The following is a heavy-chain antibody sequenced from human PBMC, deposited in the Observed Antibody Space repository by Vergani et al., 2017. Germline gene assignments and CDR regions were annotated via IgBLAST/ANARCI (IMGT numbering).Heavy chain of an antibody. V-gene: IGHV4-59*01. D-gene: IGHD3-22*01. Sequence: QVQLQESGPGLVKPSETLSLTCTVSGGSISSYYWSWIRQPPGKGLEWIGYIYYSGSTNYNPSLKSRVTISVDTSKNQFSLKLSSVTAADTAVYYCARAPSSGYYDFDYWGQGTLVTVSS. CDR3: ARAPSSGYYDFDY. CDR1: GGSISSYY. J-gene: IGHJ4*02. CDR2: IYYSGST.